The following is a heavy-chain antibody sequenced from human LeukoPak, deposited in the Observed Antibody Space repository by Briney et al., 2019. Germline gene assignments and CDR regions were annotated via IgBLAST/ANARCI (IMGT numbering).Heavy chain of an antibody. D-gene: IGHD5-12*01. CDR3: AKNYQAGRYSPYDAFDI. Sequence: SGTLSLTCAVSGGSISSSNWWSWVRQPPGKGLEWIGEIYHSGSTNYNPSLKSRVTISVDTPKNQFSLKLNSVTAADTAVYYCAKNYQAGRYSPYDAFDIWGQGTMVTVSS. CDR1: GGSISSSNW. J-gene: IGHJ3*02. V-gene: IGHV4-4*02. CDR2: IYHSGST.